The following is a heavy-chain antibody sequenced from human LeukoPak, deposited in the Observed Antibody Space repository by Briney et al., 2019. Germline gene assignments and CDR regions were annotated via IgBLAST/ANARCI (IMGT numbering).Heavy chain of an antibody. Sequence: GGSLRLSCAASGFTFSNYWMSWVRQAPGKGLEWVANIKQDGGEKHYVDSVKGRFTISRDNAKNSLYLQMNSLRADDTAVYYCVRGQGVQWNYWGQGTQVTVPS. D-gene: IGHD1-26*01. J-gene: IGHJ4*02. CDR1: GFTFSNYW. CDR3: VRGQGVQWNY. CDR2: IKQDGGEK. V-gene: IGHV3-7*03.